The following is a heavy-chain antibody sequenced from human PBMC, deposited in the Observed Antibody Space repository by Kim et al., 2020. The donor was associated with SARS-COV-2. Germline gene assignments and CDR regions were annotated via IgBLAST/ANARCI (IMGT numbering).Heavy chain of an antibody. V-gene: IGHV3-21*04. J-gene: IGHJ4*02. CDR3: ARGADSGYGGVDY. Sequence: GGSLRLSCAASGFTFSSYSMNWVRQAPGKGLEWVSSISSSSSYIYYADSLKGRFTISRDNAKSSLYLQMNSLRAEDTAVYYCARGADSGYGGVDYWGQGTLVTVSS. CDR2: ISSSSSYI. D-gene: IGHD5-12*01. CDR1: GFTFSSYS.